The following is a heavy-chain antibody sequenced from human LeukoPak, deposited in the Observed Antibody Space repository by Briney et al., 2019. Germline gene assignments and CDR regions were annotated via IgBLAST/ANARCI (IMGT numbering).Heavy chain of an antibody. CDR1: GFTVSSNY. CDR2: IYSGGST. CDR3: ARDYYGSGSYYNHFDY. J-gene: IGHJ4*02. V-gene: IGHV3-66*01. D-gene: IGHD3-10*01. Sequence: PGGSLRLSCAASGFTVSSNYMSWVRQAPGKGLEWVSVIYSGGSTYYADSVKGRFTISRDNSKNTLYLQMDSLRAEDTAVYYCARDYYGSGSYYNHFDYWGQGTLVTVSS.